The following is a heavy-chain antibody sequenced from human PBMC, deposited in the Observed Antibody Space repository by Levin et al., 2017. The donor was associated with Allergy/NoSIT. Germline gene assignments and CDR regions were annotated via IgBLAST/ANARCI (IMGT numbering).Heavy chain of an antibody. J-gene: IGHJ4*02. CDR1: GYSINSGYS. CDR2: ISHSGNT. V-gene: IGHV4-38-2*01. D-gene: IGHD6-19*01. CDR3: ARLNDGWYYFDY. Sequence: PSETLSLTCAVSGYSINSGYSWGWIRQSPGKGLEWVGSISHSGNTDYNPSLKSRVTTSVDTSKNQFSLKLRFVTAADTAVYYCARLNDGWYYFDYWGQGTLVTVSS.